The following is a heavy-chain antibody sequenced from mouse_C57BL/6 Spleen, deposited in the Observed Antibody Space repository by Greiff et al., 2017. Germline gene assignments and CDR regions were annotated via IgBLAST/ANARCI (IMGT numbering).Heavy chain of an antibody. D-gene: IGHD1-1*01. Sequence: VQLQQPGAELVKPGASVKMSCKASGYTFTSYWITWVKQRPGQGLEWIGDIYPGSGSTNYNEKFKSKATLTVDTSSSTAYMQLSSLTSEDSAVYYGASPYYGGSSWYFDVWGTGATVTVSS. CDR1: GYTFTSYW. V-gene: IGHV1-55*01. CDR3: ASPYYGGSSWYFDV. CDR2: IYPGSGST. J-gene: IGHJ1*03.